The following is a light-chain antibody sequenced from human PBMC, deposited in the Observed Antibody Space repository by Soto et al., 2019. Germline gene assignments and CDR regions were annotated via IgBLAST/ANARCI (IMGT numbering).Light chain of an antibody. V-gene: IGKV3-20*01. CDR3: QQYTDWPLT. J-gene: IGKJ1*01. Sequence: EVVMTQSPATLSVSPGEGATLSCRASQSVTSNYLAWYQQKPGQAPRLLIYGISSRATGVPDRFSGSGSGTDFTLTISRLEPEDFAVYYCQQYTDWPLTFGQGTKVDNK. CDR1: QSVTSNY. CDR2: GIS.